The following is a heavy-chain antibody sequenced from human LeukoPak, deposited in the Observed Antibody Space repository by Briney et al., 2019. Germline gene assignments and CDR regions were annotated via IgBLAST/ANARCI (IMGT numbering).Heavy chain of an antibody. D-gene: IGHD3-3*01. J-gene: IGHJ5*02. Sequence: GGSLRLSCVASGFTFSSYAMHWVRQAPGKGLEWVVFISYDGSNKYYADSVKGRFTISRDNSKNTLYLQMNSLRVEDTAVYYCARDRVLEWSGSFDPWGQGTLVTVSS. CDR1: GFTFSSYA. V-gene: IGHV3-30-3*01. CDR2: ISYDGSNK. CDR3: ARDRVLEWSGSFDP.